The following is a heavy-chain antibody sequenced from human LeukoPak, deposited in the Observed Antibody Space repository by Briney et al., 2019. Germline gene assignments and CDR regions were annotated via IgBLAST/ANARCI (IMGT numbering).Heavy chain of an antibody. D-gene: IGHD3-16*01. J-gene: IGHJ5*02. CDR3: GKEGAA. Sequence: PGGSLRLSCAASGFRFSDLTMTWVRRAPGKGPEWVSAIGGRGGSTYYADSLGGRFTISRDNSKDMVYLQMNSLKVEDTATYYCGKEGAAWGQGTKVTVSS. CDR2: IGGRGGST. CDR1: GFRFSDLT. V-gene: IGHV3-23*01.